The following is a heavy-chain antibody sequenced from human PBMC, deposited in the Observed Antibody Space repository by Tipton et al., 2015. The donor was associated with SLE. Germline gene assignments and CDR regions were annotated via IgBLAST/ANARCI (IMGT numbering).Heavy chain of an antibody. Sequence: GSLRLSCEVSGFTISHHYMMWVRQAPGKGLEWVANIKEDGSEKYYVDSVKGRFTISRDNAKNALYLQMNSLRVEGTAVYFCAGTGPVAYWGQGTLVTVSS. CDR2: IKEDGSEK. CDR3: AGTGPVAY. J-gene: IGHJ4*02. D-gene: IGHD2-21*01. CDR1: GFTISHHY. V-gene: IGHV3-7*01.